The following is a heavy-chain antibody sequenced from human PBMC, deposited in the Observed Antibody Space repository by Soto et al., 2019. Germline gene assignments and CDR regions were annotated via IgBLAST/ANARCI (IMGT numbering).Heavy chain of an antibody. V-gene: IGHV4-31*03. CDR2: IYYSGST. CDR3: ARTDSSGYYVGY. Sequence: QVQLQESGPGLVKPSQTLSLTCTVSGGSINSGGYYWSWIRQHPGKGLEWIGYIYYSGSTYYNPSLKSRVTISLDTSENQFSLKLSSVPAADTAVYYCARTDSSGYYVGYWGQGTLVTVSS. CDR1: GGSINSGGYY. D-gene: IGHD3-22*01. J-gene: IGHJ4*02.